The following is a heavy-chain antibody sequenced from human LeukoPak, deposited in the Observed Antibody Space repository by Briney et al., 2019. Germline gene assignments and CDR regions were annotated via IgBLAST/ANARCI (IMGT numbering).Heavy chain of an antibody. D-gene: IGHD5-18*01. Sequence: GGSLRLSCAASGFTFDDYAMHWVRQAPGKGLEWVSLISGDGGSTYYADSVKGRFTISRDNAKNSLYLQMNSLRAEDTAVYYCARDLVQLWSKDYWGQGTLVTVSS. CDR1: GFTFDDYA. J-gene: IGHJ4*02. V-gene: IGHV3-43*02. CDR2: ISGDGGST. CDR3: ARDLVQLWSKDY.